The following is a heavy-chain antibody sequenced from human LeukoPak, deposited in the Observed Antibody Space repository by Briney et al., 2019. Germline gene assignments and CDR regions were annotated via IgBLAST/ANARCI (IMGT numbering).Heavy chain of an antibody. CDR3: ARVGEYGRSGGSCYSMFDY. CDR1: GFTFSSNI. D-gene: IGHD2-15*01. CDR2: ISSSSSYI. J-gene: IGHJ4*02. Sequence: NPGGSLRLSCAASGFTFSSNIMNWVRQAPGKGLEWVSSISSSSSYIYYGDSVKGRFTISRDNAKNSLYLQMNSLRAEDTAVYYCARVGEYGRSGGSCYSMFDYWGQGTLVTVSS. V-gene: IGHV3-21*04.